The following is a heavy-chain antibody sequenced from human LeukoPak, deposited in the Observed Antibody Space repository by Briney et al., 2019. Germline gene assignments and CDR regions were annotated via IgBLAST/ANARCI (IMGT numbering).Heavy chain of an antibody. Sequence: ETLCRTRGRPVAFSSKSLWSSIRQTAGKGLQWIGRINTSGDTYYNPSFKSRVTMSVDTSKKQFSLNLSSMAAADTAVYYCARTLLPATMGAFDIWGQGTMVTVSS. D-gene: IGHD2-2*01. CDR2: INTSGDT. V-gene: IGHV4-4*07. CDR1: VAFSSKSL. CDR3: ARTLLPATMGAFDI. J-gene: IGHJ3*02.